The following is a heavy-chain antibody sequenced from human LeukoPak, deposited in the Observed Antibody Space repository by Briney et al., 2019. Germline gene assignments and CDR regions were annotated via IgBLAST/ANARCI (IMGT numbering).Heavy chain of an antibody. CDR2: IYYSGST. D-gene: IGHD1-26*01. J-gene: IGHJ3*02. V-gene: IGHV4-4*02. CDR3: ARDGASEQAFDI. CDR1: GGSISSSNW. Sequence: PSGTLSLTCAVSGGSISSSNWWSWVRQPPGKGLEWIGYIYYSGSTNYNPSLKSRVTISVDTSKNQFSLKMSSVTAADTAVYYCARDGASEQAFDIWGQGTMVTVSS.